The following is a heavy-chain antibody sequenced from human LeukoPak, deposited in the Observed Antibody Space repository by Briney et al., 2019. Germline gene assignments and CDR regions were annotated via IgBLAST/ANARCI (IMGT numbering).Heavy chain of an antibody. J-gene: IGHJ4*02. V-gene: IGHV3-66*01. CDR2: IYSDGNT. CDR3: ASSSWDD. Sequence: GGSLRLSCAASGFTVSSKYMSWVRRPPGTGLEWVSVIYSDGNTYYADSVKGRFTISRDNSKNTVYLQMNSLRAEDTAVYYCASSSWDDWGQGTLVTVSS. CDR1: GFTVSSKY. D-gene: IGHD6-13*01.